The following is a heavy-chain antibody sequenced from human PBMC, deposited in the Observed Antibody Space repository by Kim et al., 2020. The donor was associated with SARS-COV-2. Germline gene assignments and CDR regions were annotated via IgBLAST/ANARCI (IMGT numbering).Heavy chain of an antibody. CDR3: ARDLTTTVITPGDF. J-gene: IGHJ4*02. V-gene: IGHV3-23*01. CDR2: IPASGENT. D-gene: IGHD4-17*01. CDR1: GFNFNDYG. Sequence: GGSLRLSCAASGFNFNDYGMTWVRQAPGKGLEFVSSIPASGENTGYAGSVKRRFTISRDNSKNTLYLQMNSLRSEDTAVYYCARDLTTTVITPGDFWGQG.